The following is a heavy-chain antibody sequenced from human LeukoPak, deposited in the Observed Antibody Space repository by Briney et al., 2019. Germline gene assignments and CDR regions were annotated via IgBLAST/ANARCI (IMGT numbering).Heavy chain of an antibody. J-gene: IGHJ4*02. Sequence: GASVKVSCKASGYTFTGYYMHWVRQAPGQGLEWMGRINPNSGGTNYAQKFQGRVTMTRDTSISTAYMELSGLRSDDTAVYYCARDNQYYYDSSGYLGDYWGQGTLVTVSS. V-gene: IGHV1-2*06. CDR3: ARDNQYYYDSSGYLGDY. D-gene: IGHD3-22*01. CDR2: INPNSGGT. CDR1: GYTFTGYY.